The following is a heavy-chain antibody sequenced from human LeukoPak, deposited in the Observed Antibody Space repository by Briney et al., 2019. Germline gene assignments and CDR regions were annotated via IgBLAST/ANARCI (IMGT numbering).Heavy chain of an antibody. CDR1: GYTFTNYG. V-gene: IGHV1-69*05. CDR2: IIPIFGTA. J-gene: IGHJ6*02. CDR3: ARSMIAHTYGMDV. Sequence: SVKVSCKASGYTFTNYGISWVRQAPGQGLEWMGGIIPIFGTANYAQKFQGRVTITTDESTSTAYMELSSLRSEDTAVYYCARSMIAHTYGMDVWGQGTTVTVSS. D-gene: IGHD3-22*01.